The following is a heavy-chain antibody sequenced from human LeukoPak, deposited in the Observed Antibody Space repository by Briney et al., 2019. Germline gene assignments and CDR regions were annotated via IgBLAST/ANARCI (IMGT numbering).Heavy chain of an antibody. Sequence: ASVKVSCKASGYTFTSYYMHWVRQAPGQGLEWMGLINPSGGSTSYAQKFQGRVTMTRDTSTSTVYMELSSLRSEDTAVYYCARGFPLMYYDILTGPPSGDYWGQGTLVTVSS. CDR2: INPSGGST. J-gene: IGHJ4*02. D-gene: IGHD3-9*01. CDR1: GYTFTSYY. V-gene: IGHV1-46*01. CDR3: ARGFPLMYYDILTGPPSGDY.